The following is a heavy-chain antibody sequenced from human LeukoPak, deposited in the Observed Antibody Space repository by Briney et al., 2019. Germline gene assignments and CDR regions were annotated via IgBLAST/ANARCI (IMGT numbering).Heavy chain of an antibody. V-gene: IGHV3-48*01. J-gene: IGHJ6*03. CDR3: ARDKVGGFWSGPYYYMDV. Sequence: GGSLRLSCAASGFTFSTYSMNWVRQAPGKGLEWVSYISGSDSTVHYADSVKGRFTISRDNAKNSLYLQMNSLRAEDTAVYYCARDKVGGFWSGPYYYMDVWGKGTTVTVSS. CDR2: ISGSDSTV. D-gene: IGHD3-3*01. CDR1: GFTFSTYS.